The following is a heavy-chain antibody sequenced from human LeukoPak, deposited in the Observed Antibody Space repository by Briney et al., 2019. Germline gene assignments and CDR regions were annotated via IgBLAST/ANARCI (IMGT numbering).Heavy chain of an antibody. D-gene: IGHD2/OR15-2a*01. Sequence: GGSLRLSCAASGFTFSSYAMSWVRQAPGKGLEWVSTISGSGASTYFADSVKGRFTISRDNSKTTLYLQMNDLRVEDTAVYYCTKFSPRPNGLFYCMDVWGKGTTVTVSS. V-gene: IGHV3-23*01. J-gene: IGHJ6*03. CDR1: GFTFSSYA. CDR2: ISGSGAST. CDR3: TKFSPRPNGLFYCMDV.